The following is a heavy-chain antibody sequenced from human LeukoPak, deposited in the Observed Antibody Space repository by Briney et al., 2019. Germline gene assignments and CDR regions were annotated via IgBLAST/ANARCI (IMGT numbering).Heavy chain of an antibody. Sequence: ASVKVSCKASGYTFTDYYIHWVRQAPGQGLEWMGWINPNTGGTNYAQKFQGGVTMTRDTSISTAYMELSSLRSDDTAVYYRATXXXXXXXXXXXXXPWGQGTLITVSS. CDR2: INPNTGGT. V-gene: IGHV1-2*02. CDR1: GYTFTDYY. CDR3: ATXXXXXXXXXXXXXP. J-gene: IGHJ5*02.